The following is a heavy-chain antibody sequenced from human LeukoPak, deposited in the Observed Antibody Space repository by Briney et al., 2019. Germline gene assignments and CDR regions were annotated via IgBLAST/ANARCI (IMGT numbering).Heavy chain of an antibody. CDR2: IIPIPGIA. V-gene: IGHV1-69*04. CDR3: ARAPADIVVVVAAINWFDP. Sequence: GASVKVSCKASGGTFSSYAISWVRQAPGQGLEWMGRIIPIPGIANYAQKFQGRVTITADKSTSTAYMELSSLRSEDTAVYYCARAPADIVVVVAAINWFDPWGQGTLVTVSS. D-gene: IGHD2-15*01. J-gene: IGHJ5*02. CDR1: GGTFSSYA.